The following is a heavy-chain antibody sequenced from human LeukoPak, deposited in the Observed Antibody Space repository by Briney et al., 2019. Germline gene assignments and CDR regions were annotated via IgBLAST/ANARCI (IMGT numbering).Heavy chain of an antibody. Sequence: SETLSLICSVSGGSISNSYWSWIRQPAGKGLEWIGRIYTSGSTNYNPSLKSRVTMSVDTSKNQFSLRLSSVTAADTAVYYYAREPWFGESRYVDSWGQGTLVTVSS. V-gene: IGHV4-4*07. CDR1: GGSISNSY. J-gene: IGHJ4*02. D-gene: IGHD3-10*01. CDR3: AREPWFGESRYVDS. CDR2: IYTSGST.